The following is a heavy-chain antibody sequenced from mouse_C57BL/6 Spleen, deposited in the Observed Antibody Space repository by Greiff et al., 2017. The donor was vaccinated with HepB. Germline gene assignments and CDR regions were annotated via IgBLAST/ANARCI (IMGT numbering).Heavy chain of an antibody. CDR1: GYSITSGYY. J-gene: IGHJ1*03. D-gene: IGHD1-1*01. Sequence: EVQLVESGPGLVEPSQSLSLTCSVTGYSITSGYYWNWIRQFPGNKLEWMGYISYDGSNNYNPSLKNRISITRDTSKNQFFLKLNSVTTEDTATYYCARPRGITTVVATVDWYFDVWGTGTTVTVSS. V-gene: IGHV3-6*01. CDR3: ARPRGITTVVATVDWYFDV. CDR2: ISYDGSN.